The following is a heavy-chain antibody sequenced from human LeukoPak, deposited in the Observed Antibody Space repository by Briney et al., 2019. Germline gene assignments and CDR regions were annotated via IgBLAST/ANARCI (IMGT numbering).Heavy chain of an antibody. J-gene: IGHJ4*02. CDR2: ISYDGSSD. D-gene: IGHD5-24*01. V-gene: IGHV3-30-3*01. Sequence: GGSLRLSCASSGFIFSTYTIHGVRQAPGKGLDGVGVISYDGSSDHYADSVTGRFTISRDDSKNTLYLQMNSLRAEDTAVYYCARASRWLQVGFDYWGQGTPVTVSS. CDR1: GFIFSTYT. CDR3: ARASRWLQVGFDY.